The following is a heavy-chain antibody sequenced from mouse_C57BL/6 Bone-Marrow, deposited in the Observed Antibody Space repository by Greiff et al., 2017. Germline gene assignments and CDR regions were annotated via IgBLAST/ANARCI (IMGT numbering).Heavy chain of an antibody. V-gene: IGHV1-63*01. CDR1: GYTFTNYW. Sequence: VQLVESGAELVRPGTSVKMSCKASGYTFTNYWIGWAKQRPGHGLEWIGDIYPGGGYTNYNEKFKGKATLTADKSSSTAYMQFSSLTSEDSAIYYCARTTVVATDWYFDVWGTGTTVTVSS. CDR2: IYPGGGYT. CDR3: ARTTVVATDWYFDV. D-gene: IGHD1-1*01. J-gene: IGHJ1*03.